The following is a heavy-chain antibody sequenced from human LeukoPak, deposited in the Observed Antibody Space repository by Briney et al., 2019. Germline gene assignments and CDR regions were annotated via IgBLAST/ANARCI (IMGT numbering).Heavy chain of an antibody. D-gene: IGHD6-13*01. CDR2: ISYDGTYK. V-gene: IGHV3-30*18. J-gene: IGHJ4*02. CDR3: AKDRDSSWYSGCFDY. CDR1: GFTFTSYG. Sequence: QPGRSLRLSCAASGFTFTSYGMHWVRQAPGKGLEWVAVISYDGTYKYYAGSVKGRFTISRDDSKNTLYLQTNSLRAEDTAVYYCAKDRDSSWYSGCFDYWGQGTLVTVSS.